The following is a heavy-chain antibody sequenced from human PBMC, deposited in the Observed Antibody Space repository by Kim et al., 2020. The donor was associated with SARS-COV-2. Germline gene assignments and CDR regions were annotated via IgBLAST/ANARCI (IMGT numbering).Heavy chain of an antibody. V-gene: IGHV3-43D*03. Sequence: GGSLRLSCAASGFTFDDYAMHWVRQAPGKGLEWVSLISWDGGSTYYADSVKGRFTISRDNSKNSLYLQMNSLRAEDTALYYCAKDKGSSWYGPGYWGQGTLVTFPS. CDR1: GFTFDDYA. CDR3: AKDKGSSWYGPGY. CDR2: ISWDGGST. D-gene: IGHD6-13*01. J-gene: IGHJ4*02.